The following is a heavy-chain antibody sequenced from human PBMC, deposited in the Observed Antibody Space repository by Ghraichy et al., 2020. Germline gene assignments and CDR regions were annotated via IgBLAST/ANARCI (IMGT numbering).Heavy chain of an antibody. J-gene: IGHJ3*02. CDR3: AKDAGIAVAPRGAFDI. V-gene: IGHV3-30*02. Sequence: GGSLRLSCAASGFTFSSYGMHWVRQAPGKGLEWVAFIRYDGSNKYYADSVKGRFTISRDNSKNTLYLQMNSLRAEDTAVYYCAKDAGIAVAPRGAFDIWGQGTMVTVSS. CDR1: GFTFSSYG. CDR2: IRYDGSNK. D-gene: IGHD6-19*01.